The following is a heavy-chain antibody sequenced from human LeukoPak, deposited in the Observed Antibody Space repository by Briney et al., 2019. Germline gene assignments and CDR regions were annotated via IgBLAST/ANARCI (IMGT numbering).Heavy chain of an antibody. CDR2: IYYSGST. Sequence: ASETLSLTCTVSGGSISSYYWSWIRQPPGKGLEWIGYIYYSGSTNYNPSLKSRVTIPVDTSKNQFSLKLSSVTAADTAVYYCARVMRRYYYGSGSYYNPYYYYMDVWGKGTTVNVSS. CDR3: ARVMRRYYYGSGSYYNPYYYYMDV. CDR1: GGSISSYY. D-gene: IGHD3-10*01. V-gene: IGHV4-59*12. J-gene: IGHJ6*03.